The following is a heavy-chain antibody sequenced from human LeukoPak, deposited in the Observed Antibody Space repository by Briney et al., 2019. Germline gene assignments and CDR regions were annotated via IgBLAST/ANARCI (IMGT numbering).Heavy chain of an antibody. CDR1: GGPISSYY. CDR3: ARCPSLKRPYYFDY. V-gene: IGHV4-59*01. Sequence: SETLSLTCTVSGGPISSYYWSWIRQPPGKGLEWIGYIYYSGSTNYNPSLKSRVTISVDTSKNQFSLKLSSVTAADTAVYYCARCPSLKRPYYFDYWGQGTLVTVPS. J-gene: IGHJ4*02. CDR2: IYYSGST.